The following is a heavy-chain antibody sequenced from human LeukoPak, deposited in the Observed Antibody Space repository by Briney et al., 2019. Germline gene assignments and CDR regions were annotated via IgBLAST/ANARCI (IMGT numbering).Heavy chain of an antibody. Sequence: SETLSLTCAVYGGSFSGYYWSWIRQPPGKGLEWIGEINHSGSTNYDPSLKSRVTISVDTSKNQFSLKLSSVTAADTAVYYCARYPRYCSGGSCYYYYGMDVWGQGTTVTVSS. V-gene: IGHV4-34*01. J-gene: IGHJ6*02. CDR3: ARYPRYCSGGSCYYYYGMDV. CDR2: INHSGST. D-gene: IGHD2-15*01. CDR1: GGSFSGYY.